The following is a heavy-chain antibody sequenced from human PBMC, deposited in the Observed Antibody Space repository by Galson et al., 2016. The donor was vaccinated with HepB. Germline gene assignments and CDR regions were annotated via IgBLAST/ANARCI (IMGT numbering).Heavy chain of an antibody. Sequence: SVKVSCKASEYIFTRYVIHWVRQAPGQRLEWMGWINAGNGNTKYSQKFQGRVSITRDTSASTAYMELSSLRYEDTAVYYCARGLEWEPLTFEYWGQGTLVTVSS. J-gene: IGHJ4*02. V-gene: IGHV1-3*01. CDR1: EYIFTRYV. CDR3: ARGLEWEPLTFEY. CDR2: INAGNGNT. D-gene: IGHD1-26*01.